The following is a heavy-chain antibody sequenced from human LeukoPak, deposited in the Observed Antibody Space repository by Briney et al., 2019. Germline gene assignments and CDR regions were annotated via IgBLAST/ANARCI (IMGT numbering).Heavy chain of an antibody. CDR3: ARGCRTYYYGSGSYYYYYYYMDV. CDR1: GGSFGGYY. V-gene: IGHV4-34*01. CDR2: INHSGST. D-gene: IGHD3-10*01. Sequence: PSETLSLTCAVYGGSFGGYYWSWIRQPPGKGLEWIGEINHSGSTNYNPSLKSRVTISVDTSKNQFSLKLSSVTAADTAVYYCARGCRTYYYGSGSYYYYYYYMDVWGKGTTVTVSS. J-gene: IGHJ6*03.